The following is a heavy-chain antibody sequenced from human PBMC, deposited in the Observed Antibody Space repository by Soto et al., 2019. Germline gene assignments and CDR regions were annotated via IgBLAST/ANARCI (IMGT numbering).Heavy chain of an antibody. CDR3: AGGGVAPAADLPHDY. D-gene: IGHD2-2*01. V-gene: IGHV3-33*01. Sequence: QVQLVESGGGVVQPGRSLRLSCAASGFTFSSYGMHWVRQAPGKGLEWVAVIWYDGSNKYYADSVKGRFTISRDNSKNTLYLQVNSLRAEGTAVYYCAGGGVAPAADLPHDYWGQGTLVTVSS. J-gene: IGHJ4*02. CDR2: IWYDGSNK. CDR1: GFTFSSYG.